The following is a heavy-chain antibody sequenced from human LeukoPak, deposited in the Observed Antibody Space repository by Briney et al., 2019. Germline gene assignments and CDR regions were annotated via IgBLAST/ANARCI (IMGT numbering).Heavy chain of an antibody. CDR2: ISSSSSYI. CDR1: GFTFSSYS. CDR3: ARDRDRYDILTGLLDY. V-gene: IGHV3-21*01. J-gene: IGHJ4*02. D-gene: IGHD3-9*01. Sequence: KPGGSLRLSCAASGFTFSSYSMNWVRQAPGKGLEWVSSISSSSSYIYYADSVKGRFTISRDNAKNSLYLQMNSLRAEDTAVYYCARDRDRYDILTGLLDYWGQGTLVTVSS.